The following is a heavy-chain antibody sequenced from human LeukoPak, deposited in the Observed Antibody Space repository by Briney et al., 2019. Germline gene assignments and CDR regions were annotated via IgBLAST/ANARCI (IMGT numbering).Heavy chain of an antibody. CDR3: ARAARAVAVSYYYYMDV. V-gene: IGHV1-2*02. J-gene: IGHJ6*03. CDR1: GYTFTDYS. D-gene: IGHD6-19*01. CDR2: INPNSGGT. Sequence: GASVKVSCKASGYTFTDYSMHWVRQAPGQGLEWMGWINPNSGGTNYAQKFQGRVSMTRDTSISTAYMELSSLRSEDTAVYYCARAARAVAVSYYYYMDVWGKGTTVTISS.